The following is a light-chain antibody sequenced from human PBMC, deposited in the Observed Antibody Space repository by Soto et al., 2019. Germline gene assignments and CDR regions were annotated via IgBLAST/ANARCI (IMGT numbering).Light chain of an antibody. V-gene: IGKV1-39*01. CDR1: QSISSY. J-gene: IGKJ3*01. CDR3: QQSYSTPRFT. CDR2: AAS. Sequence: DIQMTQSPSSLSASVGDRFTVTCRASQSISSYLNWYQQKPGKAPKLLIYAASSLQSGVPSRFSGSGSGTDFTLTISSRPLEDVATYYCQQSYSTPRFTFGPGTKVDIK.